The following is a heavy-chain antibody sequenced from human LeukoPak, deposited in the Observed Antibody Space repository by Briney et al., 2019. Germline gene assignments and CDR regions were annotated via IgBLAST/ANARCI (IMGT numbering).Heavy chain of an antibody. CDR3: AREGAAAGKRNWFDP. Sequence: ASVKVSCKASGYTFTSYGISWVRQAPGQGLEWMGWISAYNGNTNYAQKLQGRVTMTTDTSTSTAYMELRGLRSDDTAVYYCAREGAAAGKRNWFDPWGQGTLVTVSS. V-gene: IGHV1-18*01. D-gene: IGHD6-13*01. CDR1: GYTFTSYG. J-gene: IGHJ5*02. CDR2: ISAYNGNT.